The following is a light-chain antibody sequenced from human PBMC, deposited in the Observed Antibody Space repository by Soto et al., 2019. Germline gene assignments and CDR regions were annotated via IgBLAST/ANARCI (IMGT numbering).Light chain of an antibody. CDR3: QKYNGAPST. J-gene: IGKJ1*01. CDR2: AAS. V-gene: IGKV1-27*01. Sequence: DIQMTQSPSSPSASVGDRVTITCRASQGISNYLAWYQQKPGKVPKLLIYAASTLQTGVPSRFSGNGSGTDFTLTISSLQPEDVATYYCQKYNGAPSTFGQGTKVEIK. CDR1: QGISNY.